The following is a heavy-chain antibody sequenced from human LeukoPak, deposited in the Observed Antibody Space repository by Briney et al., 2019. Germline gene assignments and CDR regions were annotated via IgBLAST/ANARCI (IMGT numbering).Heavy chain of an antibody. Sequence: PGGSLRLSCIVSGFTFSAYAMSWVRQAPGKGLEWVSVVTATGEETYYADSVRGRFIISRDNSKNTLYLQMNSLRAEDTAVYYCARNGYYYDSSGPYYFDYWGQGTLVTVSS. D-gene: IGHD3-22*01. V-gene: IGHV3-23*01. CDR2: VTATGEET. CDR1: GFTFSAYA. J-gene: IGHJ4*02. CDR3: ARNGYYYDSSGPYYFDY.